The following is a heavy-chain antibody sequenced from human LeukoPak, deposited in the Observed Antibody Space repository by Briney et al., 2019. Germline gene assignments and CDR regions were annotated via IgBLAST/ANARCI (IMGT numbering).Heavy chain of an antibody. CDR1: GDSISSNSYY. D-gene: IGHD5-12*01. CDR2: IYFTGST. V-gene: IGHV4-39*01. CDR3: ASYRGYSGYDAPSDFDS. Sequence: SETLSLTCTVSGDSISSNSYYWGWIRQPPGKGLEWIAGIYFTGSTYYNPSLKSRVTISTDTSKNQLSLRLSSVTAADTAMYYCASYRGYSGYDAPSDFDSWGQGTLVTVSS. J-gene: IGHJ4*02.